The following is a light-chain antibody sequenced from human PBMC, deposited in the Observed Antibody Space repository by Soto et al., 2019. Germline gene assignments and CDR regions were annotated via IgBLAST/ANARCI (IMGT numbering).Light chain of an antibody. V-gene: IGKV1-9*01. CDR2: AAS. CDR3: QQLESYPIT. J-gene: IGKJ5*01. Sequence: DIQLTQSPSFLSASVGDRVTITCRASQGISSYLAWYQQKPGKAPKLLIYAASTLLSGVPSSFSGSGSGTEFTLTISNLQPEDFATYSGQQLESYPITFGQGTRLEIK. CDR1: QGISSY.